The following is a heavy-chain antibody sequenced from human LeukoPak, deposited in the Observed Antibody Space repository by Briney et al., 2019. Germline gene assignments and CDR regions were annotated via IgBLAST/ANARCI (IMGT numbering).Heavy chain of an antibody. CDR2: IIPIFGTA. CDR3: ARDLLEMATRSYWYFDL. V-gene: IGHV1-69*13. CDR1: GGTFSSYA. J-gene: IGHJ2*01. D-gene: IGHD5-24*01. Sequence: ASVKVSCKASGGTFSSYAISWVRQAPGQGLEWMGGIIPIFGTANYAQKFQGRVTITADESTSTAYMELSSPRSEDTAVYYCARDLLEMATRSYWYFDLWGRGTLVTVSS.